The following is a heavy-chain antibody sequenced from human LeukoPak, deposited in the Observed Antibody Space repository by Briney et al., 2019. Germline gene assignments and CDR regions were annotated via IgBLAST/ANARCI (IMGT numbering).Heavy chain of an antibody. J-gene: IGHJ4*02. CDR3: ARRVWGGVPAERSSYFDF. D-gene: IGHD2-2*01. CDR2: SYPGNSDT. V-gene: IGHV5-51*01. Sequence: GESLKIPCKGSGYSFTSYWIGWVRQMPGKGLEWMGISYPGNSDTRYSPSFQGQVTISADKSISTASLQWRTLKAPGPAMYYCARRVWGGVPAERSSYFDFWGEGTLVTVSS. CDR1: GYSFTSYW.